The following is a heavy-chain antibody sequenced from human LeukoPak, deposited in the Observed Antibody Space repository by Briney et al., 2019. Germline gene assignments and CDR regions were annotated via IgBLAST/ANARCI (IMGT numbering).Heavy chain of an antibody. CDR2: INHSGST. D-gene: IGHD6-19*01. J-gene: IGHJ4*02. CDR1: GFTFSSYA. Sequence: GSLRLSCAASGFTFSSYAMSWIRQPPGKGLEWIGEINHSGSTNYNPSLKSRVTISVDTSKNQFSLKLSSVTAADTAVYYCARGGGWYYFDYWGQGTLVTVSS. V-gene: IGHV4-34*01. CDR3: ARGGGWYYFDY.